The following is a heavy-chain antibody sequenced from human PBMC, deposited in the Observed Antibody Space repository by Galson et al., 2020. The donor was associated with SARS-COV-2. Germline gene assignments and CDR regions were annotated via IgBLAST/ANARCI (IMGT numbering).Heavy chain of an antibody. CDR3: ARSLLGDIVVGEEWFDP. D-gene: IGHD2-2*01. V-gene: IGHV4-59*01. J-gene: IGHJ5*02. CDR2: IYYSGST. CDR1: GGSISSYY. Sequence: ETSETLSLTCTVSGGSISSYYWSWIRQPPGKGLEWIGYIYYSGSTNYNPSLKSRVTISVDTSKNQFSLKLSSVTAADTAVYYCARSLLGDIVVGEEWFDPWGQGTLVTVSS.